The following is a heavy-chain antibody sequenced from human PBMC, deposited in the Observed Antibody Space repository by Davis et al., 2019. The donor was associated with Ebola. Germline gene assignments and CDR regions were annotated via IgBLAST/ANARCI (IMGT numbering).Heavy chain of an antibody. J-gene: IGHJ6*02. V-gene: IGHV1-69*13. CDR2: IIPIFGTA. D-gene: IGHD6-13*01. CDR3: AKQAAGTRYYYYGMDV. Sequence: SVKVSCKASGGTLSSYAISWVRQAPGQGLEWMGGIIPIFGTANYAQKFQGRVTITADEPTSTAYMELSSLRSEDTAVYYCAKQAAGTRYYYYGMDVWGQGTTVTVSS. CDR1: GGTLSSYA.